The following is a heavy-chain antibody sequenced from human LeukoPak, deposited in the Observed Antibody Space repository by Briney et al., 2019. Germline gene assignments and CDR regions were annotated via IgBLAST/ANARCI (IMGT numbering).Heavy chain of an antibody. J-gene: IGHJ4*02. CDR2: INPNSGDT. V-gene: IGHV1-2*02. CDR1: GYTFTDYY. D-gene: IGHD3-16*02. Sequence: ASVKVSCKASGYTFTDYYIHRVRQAPGQGLEWMGYINPNSGDTIYAPKFQGRVTMTRDRSISTAYMELSRLRSDDTAVYYCALEYYDYVWGSYRLDYWGQGTLVTVSS. CDR3: ALEYYDYVWGSYRLDY.